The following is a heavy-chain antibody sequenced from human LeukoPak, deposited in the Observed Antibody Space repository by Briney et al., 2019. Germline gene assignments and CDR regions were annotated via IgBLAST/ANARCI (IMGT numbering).Heavy chain of an antibody. V-gene: IGHV4-59*01. Sequence: SETLSLTCTVSGGSISSYYWSWIRQLPGKGLEWIGYIYYSGSTNYNPSLKSRVTISVDTSKNQFSLKLSSVTAADTAVYYCARVPLSCGGDCYSEAFYFDYWGQGTLVTVSS. J-gene: IGHJ4*02. CDR1: GGSISSYY. CDR2: IYYSGST. D-gene: IGHD2-21*02. CDR3: ARVPLSCGGDCYSEAFYFDY.